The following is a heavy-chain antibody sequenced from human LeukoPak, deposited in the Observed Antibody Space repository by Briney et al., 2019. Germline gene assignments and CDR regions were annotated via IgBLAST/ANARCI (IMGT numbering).Heavy chain of an antibody. D-gene: IGHD2-15*01. J-gene: IGHJ6*02. V-gene: IGHV3-43*02. CDR1: GFTFDDYD. CDR2: ISGDGGST. CDR3: AKASAANPSYGMDV. Sequence: GGSLRLSCAASGFTFDDYDMYWVRQTPGKGLEWVSLISGDGGSTYYADSVKGRFTISRDNSESSLFLQMNSLRSEDTALYYCAKASAANPSYGMDVWGPGTTVTVSS.